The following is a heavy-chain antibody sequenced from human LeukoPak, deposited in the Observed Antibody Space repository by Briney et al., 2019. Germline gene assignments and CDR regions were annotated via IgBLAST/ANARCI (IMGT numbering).Heavy chain of an antibody. D-gene: IGHD3-10*01. CDR3: ARDRFSSGFEFDY. CDR1: GFTVSSNY. Sequence: GGSLRLSCAASGFTVSSNYMSWVRQAPGKGLEWVSVIYSGGSTYYADSVKGRFTISRDNSKNTPYLQMNSLRAEDTAVYYCARDRFSSGFEFDYWGQGTLVTVSS. V-gene: IGHV3-53*01. CDR2: IYSGGST. J-gene: IGHJ4*02.